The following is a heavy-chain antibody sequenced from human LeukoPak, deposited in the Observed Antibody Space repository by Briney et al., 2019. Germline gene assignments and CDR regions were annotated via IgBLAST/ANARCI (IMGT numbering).Heavy chain of an antibody. CDR2: IYYSGST. V-gene: IGHV4-59*01. CDR3: ARVSGYDWESFYDY. J-gene: IGHJ4*02. D-gene: IGHD5-12*01. CDR1: GGSISSYY. Sequence: SETLSLTCTVSGGSISSYYWSWIRQPPGKGLEWVGYIYYSGSTNYNPSLKSRVTISVDTSRNQFSLKLSSVTAADTAVYYCARVSGYDWESFYDYWGQGTLVTVSS.